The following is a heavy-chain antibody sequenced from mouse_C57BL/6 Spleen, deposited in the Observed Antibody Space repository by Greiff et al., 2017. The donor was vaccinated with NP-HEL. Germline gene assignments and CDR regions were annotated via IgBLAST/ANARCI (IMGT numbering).Heavy chain of an antibody. CDR1: GYTFTDYN. CDR2: INPNNGGT. CDR3: ARDYYGSSYGYYAMDY. V-gene: IGHV1-18*01. D-gene: IGHD1-1*01. Sequence: VQLQQSGPELVKPGASVKIPCKASGYTFTDYNMDWVKQSHGKSLEWIGDINPNNGGTIYNQKFKGKATLTVDKSSITAYMELRSLTSEDTAVYYCARDYYGSSYGYYAMDYWGQGTSVTVSS. J-gene: IGHJ4*01.